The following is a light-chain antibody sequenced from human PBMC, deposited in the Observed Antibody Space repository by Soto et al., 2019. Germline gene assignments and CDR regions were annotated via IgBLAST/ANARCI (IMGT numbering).Light chain of an antibody. Sequence: DIQMTQSPSTLSASVVDRFTITCRARQSISIWLAWYQQKPGQPPKALIYWASTRESGVPDRFSGSGSGTDFTLTISSLQAEDVAVYYCQQYYTTPWTFGQGTKVDI. CDR3: QQYYTTPWT. J-gene: IGKJ1*01. CDR2: WAS. CDR1: QSISIW. V-gene: IGKV1-5*03.